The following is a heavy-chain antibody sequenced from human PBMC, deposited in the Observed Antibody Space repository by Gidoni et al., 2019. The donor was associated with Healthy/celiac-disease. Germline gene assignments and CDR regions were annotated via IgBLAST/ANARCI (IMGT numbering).Heavy chain of an antibody. CDR3: AGRVDTAMVTLDY. D-gene: IGHD5-18*01. V-gene: IGHV4-59*01. Sequence: QVQLQESGPGLVKPSETLSLTCTVSGGSISSYYWSWIRQPPGKGLEWIGYFYYSGSTNYNPSLKSRVTISVDTSKNQFSLKLSSVTAADTAVYYCAGRVDTAMVTLDYWGQGTLVTVSS. CDR1: GGSISSYY. CDR2: FYYSGST. J-gene: IGHJ4*02.